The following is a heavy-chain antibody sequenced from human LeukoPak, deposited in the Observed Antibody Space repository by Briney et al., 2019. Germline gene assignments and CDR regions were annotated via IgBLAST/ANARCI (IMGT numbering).Heavy chain of an antibody. V-gene: IGHV4-39*01. J-gene: IGHJ4*02. CDR2: MSYSGST. Sequence: SETLSLTCTVSGGSLSSSNHYWGWIRQPPGKGLEWIGSMSYSGSTFYNPSLKSRVTISVDTSKNQFSLRLSSVTAADTAVYYRARTLRYFDWLPAGETDYWGQGTLVTVSS. D-gene: IGHD3-9*01. CDR1: GGSLSSSNHY. CDR3: ARTLRYFDWLPAGETDY.